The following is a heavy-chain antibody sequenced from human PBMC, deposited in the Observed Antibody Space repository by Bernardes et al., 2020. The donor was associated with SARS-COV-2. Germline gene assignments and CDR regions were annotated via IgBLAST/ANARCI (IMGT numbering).Heavy chain of an antibody. CDR3: AKGDYCSSTSCLIYYYYYMDV. CDR2: ISGSGGST. J-gene: IGHJ6*03. CDR1: GFTFSSYA. Sequence: GGCLRLSCTASGFTFSSYAMSWVRQAPGKGLEWVSAISGSGGSTYYADSVKGRFTISRDNSKNTLYLQMNSLRAEDTAVYYCAKGDYCSSTSCLIYYYYYMDVWGKGTTVTVSS. D-gene: IGHD2-2*01. V-gene: IGHV3-23*01.